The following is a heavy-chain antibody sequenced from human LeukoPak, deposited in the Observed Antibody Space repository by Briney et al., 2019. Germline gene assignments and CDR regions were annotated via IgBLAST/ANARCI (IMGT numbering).Heavy chain of an antibody. D-gene: IGHD5-24*01. V-gene: IGHV1-46*01. CDR1: GYTFSNYY. CDR2: INPSGGST. Sequence: ASVKVSCTASGYTFSNYYIHWVRHTPEQGLEWMVIINPSGGSTSHAQKFQGRVPMTTDTSMPTVYMELSSLRSEDTAVYHCARALDGSAFAIGYWGQGTLVTVSS. J-gene: IGHJ4*02. CDR3: ARALDGSAFAIGY.